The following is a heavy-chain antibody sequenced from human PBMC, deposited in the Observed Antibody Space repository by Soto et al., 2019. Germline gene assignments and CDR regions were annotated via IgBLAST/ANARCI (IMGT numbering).Heavy chain of an antibody. V-gene: IGHV3-21*01. J-gene: IGHJ4*02. CDR3: ARDPEGGIAAAGDDY. CDR1: GFTFSSYS. CDR2: ISSSSSYI. D-gene: IGHD6-13*01. Sequence: EVQLVESGGGLVKPGGSLRLSCAASGFTFSSYSMNWVRQAPGKGLEWVSSISSSSSYIYYADSVKGRFTISRDNAKNSLYLQMNSLRAEDTAVYYCARDPEGGIAAAGDDYWGQGTLVTVSS.